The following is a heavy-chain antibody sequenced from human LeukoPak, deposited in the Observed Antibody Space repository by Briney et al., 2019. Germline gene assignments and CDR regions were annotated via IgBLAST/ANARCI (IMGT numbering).Heavy chain of an antibody. CDR1: GGTFSSYA. CDR2: ISGSSITT. J-gene: IGHJ3*02. V-gene: IGHV3-23*01. Sequence: SCKASGGTFSSYAMHWVRQAPGKGLEWVSGISGSSITTNYADSVKGRLTISRDNSKNTLYLQMNSLRAEDTAVYYCAKDQYRTGLDGFDIWGQGTMVTVSS. D-gene: IGHD3/OR15-3a*01. CDR3: AKDQYRTGLDGFDI.